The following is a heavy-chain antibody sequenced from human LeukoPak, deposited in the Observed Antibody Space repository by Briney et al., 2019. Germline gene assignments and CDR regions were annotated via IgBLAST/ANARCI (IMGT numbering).Heavy chain of an antibody. Sequence: ASVKVSCKASGYTFTSYGISWVRQAPGQGLAWMGWISAYNGNTNYAQKLQGRVTMTTDTSTSTAYMELRSLRSDDTAVYYCASGSSSWYSEYFQHWGQGTLVTVSS. CDR2: ISAYNGNT. J-gene: IGHJ1*01. CDR1: GYTFTSYG. CDR3: ASGSSSWYSEYFQH. V-gene: IGHV1-18*01. D-gene: IGHD6-13*01.